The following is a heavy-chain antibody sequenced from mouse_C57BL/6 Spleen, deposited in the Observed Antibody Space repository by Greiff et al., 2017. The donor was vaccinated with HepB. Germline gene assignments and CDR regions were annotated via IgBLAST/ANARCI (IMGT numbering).Heavy chain of an antibody. Sequence: EVQLQESGAELVKPGASVKLSCTASGFNIKDYYMHWVKQRTEQGLEWIGRIDPEDGETKYAPKFQGKATITADTSSNTAYLQLSSLTSKDTAVYYCARHGGNSWFAYWGQGTLVTVSA. CDR3: ARHGGNSWFAY. D-gene: IGHD2-1*01. V-gene: IGHV14-2*01. CDR2: IDPEDGET. J-gene: IGHJ3*01. CDR1: GFNIKDYY.